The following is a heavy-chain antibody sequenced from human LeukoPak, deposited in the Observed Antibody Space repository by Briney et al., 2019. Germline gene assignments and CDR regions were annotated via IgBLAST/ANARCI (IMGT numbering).Heavy chain of an antibody. CDR3: ARDKSSGYWFIDY. CDR1: GFTFSSHW. CDR2: INSDGSST. J-gene: IGHJ4*02. Sequence: GGSLRLSCAASGFTFSSHWMHWVRHAPGKGLVWVSRINSDGSSTNYADAVKDRFTVSRDNAKNTLYLQVNSLRAEDTAVYYCARDKSSGYWFIDYWGQGTLVTVSP. V-gene: IGHV3-74*01. D-gene: IGHD3-22*01.